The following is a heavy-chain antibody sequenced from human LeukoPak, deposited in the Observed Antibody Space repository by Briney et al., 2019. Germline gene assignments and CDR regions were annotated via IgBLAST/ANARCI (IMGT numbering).Heavy chain of an antibody. CDR1: GYTFTSYG. CDR3: AREMATIQSLDY. V-gene: IGHV1-69*13. J-gene: IGHJ4*02. CDR2: IIPIFGTA. Sequence: ASVKVSCKASGYTFTSYGISWVRQAPGQGLEWMGGIIPIFGTANFAQKFQGRVTITADESTSTAYMELSSLKSEDTAMYYCAREMATIQSLDYWGQGTLVTVSS. D-gene: IGHD5-24*01.